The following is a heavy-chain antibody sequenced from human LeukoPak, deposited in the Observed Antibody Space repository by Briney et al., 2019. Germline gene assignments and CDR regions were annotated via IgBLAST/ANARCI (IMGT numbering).Heavy chain of an antibody. CDR2: ISGSGVST. D-gene: IGHD6-6*01. Sequence: GGSLRLSCAPSGFTFSTYAMTWVRQAPGKGLEWVSGISGSGVSTHFADSVQGRFTISRDNSKNTFYLQMNDLSADDSAVYYRAKGAGSSASDYFDSWGQGTLVTVSS. J-gene: IGHJ4*02. CDR1: GFTFSTYA. CDR3: AKGAGSSASDYFDS. V-gene: IGHV3-23*01.